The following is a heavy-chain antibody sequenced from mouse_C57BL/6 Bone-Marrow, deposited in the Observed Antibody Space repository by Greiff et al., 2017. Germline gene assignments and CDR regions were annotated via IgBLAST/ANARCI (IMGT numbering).Heavy chain of an antibody. J-gene: IGHJ3*01. Sequence: VQLKQPGAGLVKPGASVKFSCKASGYTFTSYWMHWVRQRPGQGLEWIGMINPNSGSTNYNEKIKGKATLTVDNTYSTAYMQLSSLTSEDSAVYYCARWGFAYWGQGTLVTVSA. V-gene: IGHV1-64*01. CDR2: INPNSGST. CDR1: GYTFTSYW. CDR3: ARWGFAY.